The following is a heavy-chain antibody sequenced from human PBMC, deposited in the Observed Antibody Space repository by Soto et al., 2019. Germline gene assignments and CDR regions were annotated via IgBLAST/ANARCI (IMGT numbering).Heavy chain of an antibody. V-gene: IGHV3-30*18. CDR2: ISYDGSNK. CDR1: GFTFSSYG. CDR3: AKGTRSSSWAHFDY. Sequence: GGSLRLSCAASGFTFSSYGMHWVRQAPGKGLEWVAVISYDGSNKYYADSVKGRFTISRDNSKNTLYLQMNSLRAEDTAVYYCAKGTRSSSWAHFDYWGQGTLVTVS. D-gene: IGHD6-13*01. J-gene: IGHJ4*02.